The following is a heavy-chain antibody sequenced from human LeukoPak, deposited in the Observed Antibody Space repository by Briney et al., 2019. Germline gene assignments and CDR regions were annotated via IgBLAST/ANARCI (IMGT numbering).Heavy chain of an antibody. Sequence: PSGTLSLTCTVSSGSISSSGYYWSWIRQPPGKGLEWIGYIYTSGSTNYNPSLKSRVTISVDTSKNQFSLKLSSVTAADTAVYYCAREYYDSSVGVPVLGAFDIWGQGTMVTASS. D-gene: IGHD3-22*01. J-gene: IGHJ3*02. CDR2: IYTSGST. CDR1: SGSISSSGYY. V-gene: IGHV4-61*08. CDR3: AREYYDSSVGVPVLGAFDI.